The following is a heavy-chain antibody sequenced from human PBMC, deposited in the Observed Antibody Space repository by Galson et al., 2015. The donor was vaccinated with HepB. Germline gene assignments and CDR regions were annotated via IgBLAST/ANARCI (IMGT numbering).Heavy chain of an antibody. CDR2: IRSKASDYAT. J-gene: IGHJ4*02. Sequence: SLRLSCAASGFTFSGSAIHWVRQASGKGPEWVGRIRSKASDYATAYAASLKGRFTISRDDSKNTAYLHMNSLRAEDTAVYYCARDFVSYSGVFDYWGQGILVTVSS. CDR3: ARDFVSYSGVFDY. D-gene: IGHD5-12*01. V-gene: IGHV3-73*01. CDR1: GFTFSGSA.